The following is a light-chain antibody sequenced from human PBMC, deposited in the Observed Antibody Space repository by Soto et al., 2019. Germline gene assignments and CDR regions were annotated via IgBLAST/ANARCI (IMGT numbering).Light chain of an antibody. V-gene: IGKV3-20*01. CDR3: QQYGSSPRT. CDR1: QSVSSSY. J-gene: IGKJ1*01. CDR2: GAS. Sequence: DIVWTQSPGPLSLSAGERATLSCIASQSVSSSYLAWYQQKPGQAPRLIIYGASSRATGIPDRFSGSGSGTDFTLTISRLEPEDVAVYYCQQYGSSPRTLGQGTKVDIK.